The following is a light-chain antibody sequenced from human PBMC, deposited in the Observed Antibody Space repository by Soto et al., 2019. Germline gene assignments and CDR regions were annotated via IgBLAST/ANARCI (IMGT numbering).Light chain of an antibody. J-gene: IGLJ3*02. CDR1: SSDVGGYNS. CDR3: SSFTSTNTWV. Sequence: QSALTQPVSVSGSPGQSITISCTGTSSDVGGYNSVCWHQQHPGKAPKLMIYEVYNRPSGVSDRFSASKSGNTASLTISGLQADDEADYYCSSFTSTNTWVFGGGTKLTVL. V-gene: IGLV2-14*01. CDR2: EVY.